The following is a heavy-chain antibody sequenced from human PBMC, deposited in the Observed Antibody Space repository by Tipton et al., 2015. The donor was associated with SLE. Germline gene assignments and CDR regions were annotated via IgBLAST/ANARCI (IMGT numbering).Heavy chain of an antibody. V-gene: IGHV4-59*12. Sequence: TLSLTCTVSGGSISTYYWSWIRQPPGKGLEWIGYIYYSGSTNYNPSLKSRVTISVDTSKQHFSLRLSSVTAADTAVYYCARDRPGSYYYYYYMDVWGKGTTVTVSS. D-gene: IGHD3-10*01. CDR2: IYYSGST. CDR3: ARDRPGSYYYYYYMDV. CDR1: GGSISTYY. J-gene: IGHJ6*03.